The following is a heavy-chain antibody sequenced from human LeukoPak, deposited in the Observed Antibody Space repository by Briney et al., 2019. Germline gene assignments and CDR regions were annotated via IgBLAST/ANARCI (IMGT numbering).Heavy chain of an antibody. CDR1: GFTFSSYN. Sequence: PGGSLRLSCAASGFTFSSYNMNWVRQAPGKGLEWVSSISSNTSYIYYADSVKGRFTISRDNAKNSLYLQTNSLRAEDTAVYYCARDRNYDFWSGYSFWGQGILVTVSS. CDR2: ISSNTSYI. V-gene: IGHV3-21*01. D-gene: IGHD3-3*01. CDR3: ARDRNYDFWSGYSF. J-gene: IGHJ4*02.